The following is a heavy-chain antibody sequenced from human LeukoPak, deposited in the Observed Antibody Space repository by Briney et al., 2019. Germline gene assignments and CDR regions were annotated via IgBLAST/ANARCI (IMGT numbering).Heavy chain of an antibody. CDR2: INDSGST. CDR1: GGSFRGYY. CDR3: ARGVSHRNFDWLFY. D-gene: IGHD3-9*01. J-gene: IGHJ4*02. V-gene: IGHV4-34*01. Sequence: PSETLSLTCAVYGGSFRGYYWSWIRQPPGKGLEWIGEINDSGSTHYNTSLNSRVTISADTSKNQVYLKLSSVTAADTAIYYCARGVSHRNFDWLFYWGQGTLVTVSS.